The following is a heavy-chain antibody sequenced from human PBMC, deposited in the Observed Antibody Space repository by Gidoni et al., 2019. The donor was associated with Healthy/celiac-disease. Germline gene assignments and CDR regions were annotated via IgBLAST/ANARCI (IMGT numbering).Heavy chain of an antibody. Sequence: QVTLKESGPVLVKPTETLTLTCTVSGFSLSNARRGVSWIRQPPGKALEWLAHIFSNDEKSYSTSLKSRLTISKDTSKSQVVLTMTNMDPVDTATYYCARIQYYYDSSGYSYYFDYWGQGTLVTVSS. V-gene: IGHV2-26*01. J-gene: IGHJ4*02. D-gene: IGHD3-22*01. CDR2: IFSNDEK. CDR3: ARIQYYYDSSGYSYYFDY. CDR1: GFSLSNARRG.